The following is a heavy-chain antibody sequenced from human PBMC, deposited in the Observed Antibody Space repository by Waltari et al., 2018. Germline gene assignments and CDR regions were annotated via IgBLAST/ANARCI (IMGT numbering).Heavy chain of an antibody. CDR1: GFTFSSYW. J-gene: IGHJ5*02. CDR2: INGDGRTT. Sequence: EVQLVESGGGLVQPGGSLRLSCAASGFTFSSYWMHWVRQAPGKGLVWVARINGDGRTTGYADSVKGRFTISRDNTKNTLSLQMNSLRDEDTAVYYCAVYLRSSPFDPWGQGTLVTVSS. V-gene: IGHV3-74*01. D-gene: IGHD5-12*01. CDR3: AVYLRSSPFDP.